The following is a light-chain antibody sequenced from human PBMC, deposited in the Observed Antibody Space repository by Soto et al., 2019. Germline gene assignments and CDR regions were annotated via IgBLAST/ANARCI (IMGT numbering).Light chain of an antibody. CDR2: DAS. CDR1: QSVSSN. V-gene: IGKV3D-20*01. J-gene: IGKJ5*01. CDR3: QQYGSSPPT. Sequence: EIVMTQSPATLSVSPGERATLSCRASQSVSSNLAWYQQKPGLAPRLLIFDASSRATGIPDRFSGSGSGTDFTLTISRLEPEDFVVYYCQQYGSSPPTFGHGTRLEIK.